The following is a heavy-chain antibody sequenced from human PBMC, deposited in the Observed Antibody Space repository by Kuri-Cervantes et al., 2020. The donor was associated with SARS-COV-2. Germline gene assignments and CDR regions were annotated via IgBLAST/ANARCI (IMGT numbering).Heavy chain of an antibody. CDR1: GYTFTGYY. CDR3: AVYCSSTSCYNQ. D-gene: IGHD2-2*02. CDR2: INPNSGGT. Sequence: ASVKVSCKASGYTFTGYYMHWVRQAPGQGLEWMGWINPNSGGTNYAQKFQGRVTMTRDTSISTAYMELSRLRSDDTAVYYCAVYCSSTSCYNQWSQGTLVTVSS. V-gene: IGHV1-2*02. J-gene: IGHJ4*02.